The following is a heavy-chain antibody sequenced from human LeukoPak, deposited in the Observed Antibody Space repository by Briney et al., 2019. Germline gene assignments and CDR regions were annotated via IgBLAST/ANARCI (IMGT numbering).Heavy chain of an antibody. CDR3: ARASDIYAMDV. CDR1: GFTFSSYW. V-gene: IGHV3-7*01. CDR2: IKQDGSEK. J-gene: IGHJ6*02. D-gene: IGHD3-9*01. Sequence: PGGSLRLSCAASGFTFSSYWMSWVRQAPGKGLEWVANIKQDGSEKYYVDSVKGRFTISRDNAKNSLYPQMNSLRAEDTAVYYCARASDIYAMDVWGQGTTVTVSS.